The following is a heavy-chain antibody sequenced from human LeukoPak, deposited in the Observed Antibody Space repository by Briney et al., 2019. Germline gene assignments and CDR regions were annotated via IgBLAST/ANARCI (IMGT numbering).Heavy chain of an antibody. CDR2: MYIGGGT. CDR1: GASISSYY. J-gene: IGHJ3*02. Sequence: IPSETLSLTCTVSGASISSYYWSWIRQPAGKGLEWIGRMYIGGGTDYNPSLKSRVTMSVDTSKNQFSLKLTSVTAADTAVYYCARDGGIVVPTAPSAFDIWGQGTMVTVSS. V-gene: IGHV4-4*07. CDR3: ARDGGIVVPTAPSAFDI. D-gene: IGHD2-2*01.